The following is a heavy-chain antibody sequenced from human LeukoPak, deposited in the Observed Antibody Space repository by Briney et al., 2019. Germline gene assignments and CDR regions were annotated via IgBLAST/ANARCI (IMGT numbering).Heavy chain of an antibody. J-gene: IGHJ6*03. CDR2: IDYRWNT. V-gene: IGHV4-61*01. CDR1: GASVTNGLYY. Sequence: SETLSPTCTVSGASVTNGLYYWSWIRQTPGKGLEWFGYIDYRWNTKYNPSLQSRVFIFVEPSESQFSLRLSSVTAADTAVYYCARRVYDYYYYMDVWGSGTTVTVSS. CDR3: ARRVYDYYYYMDV. D-gene: IGHD2/OR15-2a*01.